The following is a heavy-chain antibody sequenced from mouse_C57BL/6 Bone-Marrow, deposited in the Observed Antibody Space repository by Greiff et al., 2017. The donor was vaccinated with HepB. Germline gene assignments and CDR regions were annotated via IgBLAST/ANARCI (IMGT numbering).Heavy chain of an antibody. CDR2: IWTGGGT. CDR1: GFSLTSYA. Sequence: VQLQQSGPGLVAPSQCLSITCTVSGFSLTSYAISWVRQPPGQGLEWLGVIWTGGGTNYNSALNSRMSISKDNAKSQVCVKMNSLQTDDTARYYCDRVYGNYGWAYWGQGTLVTVSA. CDR3: DRVYGNYGWAY. J-gene: IGHJ3*01. V-gene: IGHV2-9-1*01. D-gene: IGHD2-1*01.